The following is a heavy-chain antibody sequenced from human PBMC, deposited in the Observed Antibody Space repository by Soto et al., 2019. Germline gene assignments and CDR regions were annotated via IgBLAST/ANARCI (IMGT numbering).Heavy chain of an antibody. Sequence: QVQLQESGPGLVKPSETLSLTCTVSGGSISSYYWSWIRQPPGKGLEWIGYIYYSGSTNYNPSLXGXVXIXLGTSKNQSSPKLSSVTAADTAVYYCARRWGYSFDYWGQGTLVTVSS. J-gene: IGHJ4*02. CDR3: ARRWGYSFDY. V-gene: IGHV4-59*01. CDR1: GGSISSYY. CDR2: IYYSGST. D-gene: IGHD3-22*01.